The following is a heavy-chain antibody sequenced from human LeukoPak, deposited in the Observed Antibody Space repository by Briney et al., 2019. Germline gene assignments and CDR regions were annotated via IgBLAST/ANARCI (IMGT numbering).Heavy chain of an antibody. CDR3: ARVVSSSWYYYYYGMDV. D-gene: IGHD6-13*01. CDR2: IKQGGSEK. V-gene: IGHV3-7*01. CDR1: GFTFSSYW. Sequence: GGSLRLSCAASGFTFSSYWMSWVRQAPGKGLEWVANIKQGGSEKYYVDSVKGRFTISRDNAKNSLCLQMNSLRAEDTAVYYCARVVSSSWYYYYYGMDVWGQGTTVTVSS. J-gene: IGHJ6*02.